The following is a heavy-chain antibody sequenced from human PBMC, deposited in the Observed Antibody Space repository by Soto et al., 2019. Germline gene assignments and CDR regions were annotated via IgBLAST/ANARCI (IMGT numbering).Heavy chain of an antibody. D-gene: IGHD2-8*01. CDR3: ARGTENFIALRYFDY. CDR2: INHSGGT. J-gene: IGHJ4*02. V-gene: IGHV4-34*01. CDR1: GGSFSGYY. Sequence: SETLSLACAVYGGSFSGYYWSWIRQPPGKGLEWIGEINHSGGTNYNPSLKSRVTISVDTSKNQFSLKLSSVTAADTAVYYCARGTENFIALRYFDYWGQGTLVTVSS.